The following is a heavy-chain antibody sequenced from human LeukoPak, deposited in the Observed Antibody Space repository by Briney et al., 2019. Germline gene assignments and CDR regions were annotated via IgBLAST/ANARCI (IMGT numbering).Heavy chain of an antibody. CDR2: INPNSGGT. Sequence: ASVKVSCKASGGTFSSYAISWVRQAPGQGLEWMGWINPNSGGTNYAQKFQGRVTMTRDTSISTAYMELSRLRSDDTAVYYCARGYYGSGTPGNWGQGTLVTVSS. V-gene: IGHV1-2*02. J-gene: IGHJ4*02. D-gene: IGHD3-10*01. CDR3: ARGYYGSGTPGN. CDR1: GGTFSSYA.